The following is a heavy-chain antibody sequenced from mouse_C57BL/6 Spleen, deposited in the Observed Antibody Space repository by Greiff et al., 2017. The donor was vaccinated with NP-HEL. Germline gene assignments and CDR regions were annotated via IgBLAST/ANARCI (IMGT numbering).Heavy chain of an antibody. Sequence: VQLKESGAELVRPGASVKLSCPASGFNIKDYYMHWVKQRPEQGLEWIGRIDPEDGDTAYAPKFQGKATMTADTSSNTAYLQLSSLTSEDTAVYYCTTGDYDSWFAYWGQGTLVTVSA. V-gene: IGHV14-1*01. CDR2: IDPEDGDT. J-gene: IGHJ3*01. CDR1: GFNIKDYY. CDR3: TTGDYDSWFAY. D-gene: IGHD2-4*01.